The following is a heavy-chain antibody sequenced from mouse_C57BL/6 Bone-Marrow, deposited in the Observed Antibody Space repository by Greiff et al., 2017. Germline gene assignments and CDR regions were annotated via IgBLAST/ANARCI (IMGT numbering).Heavy chain of an antibody. D-gene: IGHD2-1*01. CDR2: IFPGSGST. J-gene: IGHJ4*01. V-gene: IGHV1-75*01. CDR1: GYTLTDYY. CDR3: ASRNYYSYYAMDY. Sequence: QVQLQQSGPELVKPGASVKISCKASGYTLTDYYLNWVKQRPGQGLEWIGWIFPGSGSTYYNEKFKGKATLTVDKSSSTAYMLLSSLTSEDSAVYFCASRNYYSYYAMDYWGQGTSVTVSS.